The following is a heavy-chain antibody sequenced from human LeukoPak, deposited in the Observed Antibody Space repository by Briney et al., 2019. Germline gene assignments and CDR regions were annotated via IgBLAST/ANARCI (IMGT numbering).Heavy chain of an antibody. D-gene: IGHD3-22*01. V-gene: IGHV4-31*03. Sequence: NPSETLSLTCTVSGGSISSGGYYWSWIRQHPGKGLEWIGYIYYSGSTYYNPSLKSRVTISVVTSKNQFSLKLSSVTAADTAVYYCARASSGYYYDYWGQGTLVTVSS. CDR3: ARASSGYYYDY. CDR1: GGSISSGGYY. J-gene: IGHJ4*02. CDR2: IYYSGST.